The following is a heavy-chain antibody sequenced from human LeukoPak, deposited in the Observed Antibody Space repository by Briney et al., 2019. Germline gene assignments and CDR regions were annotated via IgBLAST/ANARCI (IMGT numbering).Heavy chain of an antibody. CDR2: ISYDGSNK. CDR1: GFTFSGYG. J-gene: IGHJ4*02. Sequence: PGRSLRLSCAASGFTFSGYGMHWVRQAPGKGLEWVAVISYDGSNKYYADSVKGRFTISRDNSKNTLYLQMNSLRAEDTAVYYCAKDRLDENYYDSSGYSSNFDGAFDYWGQGTLVTVSS. V-gene: IGHV3-30*18. CDR3: AKDRLDENYYDSSGYSSNFDGAFDY. D-gene: IGHD3-22*01.